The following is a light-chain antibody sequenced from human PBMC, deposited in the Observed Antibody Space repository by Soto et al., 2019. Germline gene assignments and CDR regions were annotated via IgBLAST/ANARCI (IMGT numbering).Light chain of an antibody. CDR2: DAS. V-gene: IGKV3-11*01. CDR1: QSVSSY. J-gene: IGKJ5*01. CDR3: QQRSNWPIT. Sequence: EIVLTQSPATLSLSPGERATLSCRTSQSVSSYFARYQQKPGRAPRLLIYDASNRATGIPARFIGSGSGTDFTLTINSLEPEDFAVYYCQQRSNWPITFGQGTRLEIK.